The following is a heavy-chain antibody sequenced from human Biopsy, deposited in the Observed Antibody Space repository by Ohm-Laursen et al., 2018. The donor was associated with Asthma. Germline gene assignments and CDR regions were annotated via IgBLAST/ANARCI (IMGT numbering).Heavy chain of an antibody. CDR2: ISSSSSTI. Sequence: SLRLSCTASGFIFSSYSMNWVRQAPGKGLEWVSYISSSSSTIYYADSVKGRFTISRDNAKNSLYLQMNSLRDEDTAVYYCARDYGGNSGYYYGMDVWGQGTTVTVSS. CDR3: ARDYGGNSGYYYGMDV. J-gene: IGHJ6*02. V-gene: IGHV3-48*02. CDR1: GFIFSSYS. D-gene: IGHD4-23*01.